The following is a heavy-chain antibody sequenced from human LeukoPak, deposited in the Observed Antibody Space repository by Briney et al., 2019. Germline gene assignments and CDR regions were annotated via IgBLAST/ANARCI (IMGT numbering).Heavy chain of an antibody. CDR1: GFTFSSYW. CDR2: IKQDGSEK. D-gene: IGHD4-11*01. V-gene: IGHV3-7*01. J-gene: IGHJ5*02. CDR3: ARDHDYSNYVWFDP. Sequence: PGGSLRLSCAASGFTFSSYWMSWVRQAPGKGLEWVANIKQDGSEKYYVDSVKGRFTISRDNAKNSLYLQMNSLRAEDTAVYYCARDHDYSNYVWFDPWGQGTLVTVSS.